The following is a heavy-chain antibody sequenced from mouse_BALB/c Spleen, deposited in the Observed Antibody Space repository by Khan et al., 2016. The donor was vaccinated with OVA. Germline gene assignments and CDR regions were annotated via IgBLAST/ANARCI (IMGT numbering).Heavy chain of an antibody. D-gene: IGHD4-1*01. J-gene: IGHJ3*01. CDR3: ASHLTGSFAY. Sequence: EVELVESGGDLVKPGGSLKLSCAASGFTFSSYSMSWVRQTPDKRLEWVATISSGGDYTYYPDNVKGRFTISRDNARNTLYLQMISLKSEDTAMYYCASHLTGSFAYWGQGTLVTVSA. CDR1: GFTFSSYS. V-gene: IGHV5-6*01. CDR2: ISSGGDYT.